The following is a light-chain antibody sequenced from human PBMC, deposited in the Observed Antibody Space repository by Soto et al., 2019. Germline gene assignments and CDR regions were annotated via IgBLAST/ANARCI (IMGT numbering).Light chain of an antibody. Sequence: QSVLTQPPSVSGTPGQTVTLSCSGSSFNIGTYTVNWYQQLPGTAPRLLIYSNTQRPSGVPDRFSGSKSGTSASLAISGLQSEVEGDYYCSTWHDSHVIFGGGTKVTVL. CDR3: STWHDSHVI. CDR2: SNT. CDR1: SFNIGTYT. J-gene: IGLJ2*01. V-gene: IGLV1-44*01.